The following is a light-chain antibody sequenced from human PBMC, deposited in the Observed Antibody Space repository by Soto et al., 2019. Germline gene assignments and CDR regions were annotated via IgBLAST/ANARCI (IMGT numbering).Light chain of an antibody. V-gene: IGKV3-15*01. J-gene: IGKJ5*01. CDR1: QSVRSK. CDR2: GAS. Sequence: ETVTLSCRASQSVRSKLAWYQQKPGQAPRLFIYGASTRATGIPARFSGSGSGTEFTLTISSLQSEDFAIYYCQQYNNWPPITFGHGTRLEI. CDR3: QQYNNWPPIT.